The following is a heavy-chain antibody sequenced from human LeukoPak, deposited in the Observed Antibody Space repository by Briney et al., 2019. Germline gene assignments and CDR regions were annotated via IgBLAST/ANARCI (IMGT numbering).Heavy chain of an antibody. CDR2: ISSSSSYI. Sequence: PGGSLRLSCAASGFTFSSYSMNWVRQAPGKGLEWVSSISSSSSYIYYADSVKGRFTISRDNAKNSLYLQMNSLRAEDTAVYYCASYAYYYGSGIDYWGQGTLVTVSS. CDR1: GFTFSSYS. CDR3: ASYAYYYGSGIDY. J-gene: IGHJ4*02. V-gene: IGHV3-21*01. D-gene: IGHD3-10*01.